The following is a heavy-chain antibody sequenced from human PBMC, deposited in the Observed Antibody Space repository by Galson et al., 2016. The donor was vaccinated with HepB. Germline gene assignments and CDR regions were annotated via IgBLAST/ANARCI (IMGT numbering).Heavy chain of an antibody. J-gene: IGHJ4*02. CDR1: RYSVSSGYY. D-gene: IGHD4-11*01. CDR3: ARGARNYAGSEFDH. Sequence: SETLSPTCTVSRYSVSSGYYWGWIRQLPGKGLEWIGSIHQSGSSYYNPSLKSRVTISVDTSKNQFSLKVSSVIAADTAVYYCARGARNYAGSEFDHWGQGTLVTVSS. CDR2: IHQSGSS. V-gene: IGHV4-38-2*02.